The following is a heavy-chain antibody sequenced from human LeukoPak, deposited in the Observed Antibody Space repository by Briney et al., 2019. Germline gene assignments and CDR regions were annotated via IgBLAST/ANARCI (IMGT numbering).Heavy chain of an antibody. CDR1: GFTFSSYA. CDR3: AKDRITMAPRPDWFDP. V-gene: IGHV3-23*01. CDR2: ISGSGGST. J-gene: IGHJ5*02. Sequence: GGSLRLSCAASGFTFSSYAMSWVRQAPGKGLEWVSAISGSGGSTYYADSVKGRFTISRDNSKNTLYLQMNSLRAEDTAVYYCAKDRITMAPRPDWFDPWGQGTLVTVSS. D-gene: IGHD3-10*01.